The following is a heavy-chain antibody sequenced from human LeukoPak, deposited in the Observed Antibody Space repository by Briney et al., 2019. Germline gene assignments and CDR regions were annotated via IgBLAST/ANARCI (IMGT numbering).Heavy chain of an antibody. CDR1: GDSFSSYY. CDR2: IYYSGST. Sequence: PSETLSLTCTVSGDSFSSYYWSWIRQPPGKGLEWIGYIYYSGSTNYNPSLKSRVTISVDTSKNQFSLELSSVAAADTAVYYCARRGFWSGYSYWGQGTLVTVSS. V-gene: IGHV4-59*12. CDR3: ARRGFWSGYSY. D-gene: IGHD3-3*01. J-gene: IGHJ4*02.